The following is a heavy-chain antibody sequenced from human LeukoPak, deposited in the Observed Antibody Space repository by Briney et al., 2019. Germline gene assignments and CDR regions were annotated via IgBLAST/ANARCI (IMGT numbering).Heavy chain of an antibody. CDR1: GFTFDDYG. Sequence: GGSLRLSCAASGFTFDDYGMHWVRQAPGKGLEWVAVISYDGSNKYYADSVKGRFTISRDNSKNTLYLQMNSLRAEDTAVYYCAKDRGYSAYYFDYWGQGTLVTVSS. D-gene: IGHD5-18*01. V-gene: IGHV3-30*18. CDR2: ISYDGSNK. CDR3: AKDRGYSAYYFDY. J-gene: IGHJ4*02.